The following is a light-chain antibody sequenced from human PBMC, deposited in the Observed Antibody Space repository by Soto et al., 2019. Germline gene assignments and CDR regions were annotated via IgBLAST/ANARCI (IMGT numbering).Light chain of an antibody. CDR3: QYYGPSSV. CDR1: QSVSSSY. Sequence: EIVLTQSPGTLSLSPGERATLSCRASQSVSSSYLAWYQQKPGQAPRLLIYCASGRATGVPGRFSGSGSGNAFTLTMCSLEPEDFAVHYCQYYGPSSVFGQGTKLDLK. CDR2: CAS. V-gene: IGKV3-20*01. J-gene: IGKJ2*01.